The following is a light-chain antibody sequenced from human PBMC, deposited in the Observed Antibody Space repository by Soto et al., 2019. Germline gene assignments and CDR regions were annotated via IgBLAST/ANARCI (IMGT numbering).Light chain of an antibody. CDR1: SSDVGGYNY. Sequence: QSVLTQPASVSGSPGQSITISCTRTSSDVGGYNYVSWYQQHPGKAPKLMIYEVSNRPSGVSNRFSGSKSGNTASLTISGLQAEDEADYYCAAWDDSLNAHVVFGGGTKLTVL. CDR3: AAWDDSLNAHVV. V-gene: IGLV2-14*01. CDR2: EVS. J-gene: IGLJ2*01.